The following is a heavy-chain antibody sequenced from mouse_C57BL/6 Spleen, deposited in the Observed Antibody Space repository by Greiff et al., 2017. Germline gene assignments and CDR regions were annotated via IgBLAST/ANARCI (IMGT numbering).Heavy chain of an antibody. V-gene: IGHV1-53*01. CDR3: ARGRALYYAMDY. CDR2: INPSNGGT. D-gene: IGHD3-1*01. Sequence: QVQLKQPGTELVKPGASVKLSCKASGYTFTSYWMHWVKQRPGQGLEWIGNINPSNGGTNYNEKFKSKATLTVDKSSSTAYMQLSSLTSEDSAVYYCARGRALYYAMDYWGQGTSVTVSS. J-gene: IGHJ4*01. CDR1: GYTFTSYW.